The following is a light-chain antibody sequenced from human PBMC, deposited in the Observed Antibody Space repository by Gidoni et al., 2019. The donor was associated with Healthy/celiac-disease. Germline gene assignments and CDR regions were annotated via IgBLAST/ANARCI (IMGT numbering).Light chain of an antibody. Sequence: DIVMTQSTDPLAVSLGESATINCKSSQSVLYSPTNKNYLAWYQQKPGQPPKLLIYWASTRESGVPDRFSGSGSGTDFTLTISSLQAEDVAVYYCQQYYSTPLTFGGGTKVEIK. V-gene: IGKV4-1*01. CDR2: WAS. CDR3: QQYYSTPLT. CDR1: QSVLYSPTNKNY. J-gene: IGKJ4*01.